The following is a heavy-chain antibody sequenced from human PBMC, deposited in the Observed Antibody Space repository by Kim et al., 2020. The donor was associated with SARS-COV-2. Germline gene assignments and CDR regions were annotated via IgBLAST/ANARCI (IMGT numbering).Heavy chain of an antibody. Sequence: GGSLRLSCAASGFTFSSYWMHWVRQAPGKGLVWVSRINSDGSSTSYADSVKGRFTISRDNAKNTLYLQMNSLRAEDTAVYYCARVKEDSSSWYQGYYFDYWGQGTLVTVSS. D-gene: IGHD6-13*01. J-gene: IGHJ4*02. CDR3: ARVKEDSSSWYQGYYFDY. V-gene: IGHV3-74*01. CDR2: INSDGSST. CDR1: GFTFSSYW.